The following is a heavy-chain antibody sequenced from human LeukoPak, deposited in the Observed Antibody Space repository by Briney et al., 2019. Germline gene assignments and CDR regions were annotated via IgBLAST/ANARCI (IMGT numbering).Heavy chain of an antibody. J-gene: IGHJ4*02. CDR2: IRSKAYGGTT. V-gene: IGHV3-49*04. CDR1: GFTFGVYA. CDR3: TRDSIVATIFSDY. Sequence: GESLTLSCTASGFTFGVYAMSWVRQAPGKGLEWVGFIRSKAYGGTTEYAASVKGRFTISRDDSKSIDYLQMNSLKTEDTAVYYCTRDSIVATIFSDYWGQGTLVTVSS. D-gene: IGHD5-12*01.